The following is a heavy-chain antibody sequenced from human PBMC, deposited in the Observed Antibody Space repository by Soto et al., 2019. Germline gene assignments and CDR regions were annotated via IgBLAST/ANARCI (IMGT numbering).Heavy chain of an antibody. J-gene: IGHJ4*02. CDR1: GGSISNAAYS. D-gene: IGHD5-18*01. V-gene: IGHV4-30-2*01. CDR2: IYPSGMP. CDR3: ARERGGYGLFDS. Sequence: QLQLQESGSGLVTPSHTLSLTCTVSGGSISNAAYSWSWIRQPPGKGLEWIGYIYPSGMPFYNPSLMSRVTISIDRSNDQFSLNLKSVTAADTAVYYCARERGGYGLFDSWGQGTLVTVSS.